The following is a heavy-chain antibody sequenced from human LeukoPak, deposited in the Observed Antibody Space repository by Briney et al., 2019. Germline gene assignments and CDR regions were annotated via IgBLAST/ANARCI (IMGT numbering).Heavy chain of an antibody. Sequence: GGSLRLSCAASGFTFSSYAMSWVRQAPGKGLEWVSSISSSSSYIYYADSVKGRFTISRDNAKNSLYLQMNSLRAEDTAVYYCARALKRGPDYWGQGTLVTVSS. D-gene: IGHD3-10*01. J-gene: IGHJ4*02. CDR3: ARALKRGPDY. V-gene: IGHV3-21*01. CDR1: GFTFSSYA. CDR2: ISSSSSYI.